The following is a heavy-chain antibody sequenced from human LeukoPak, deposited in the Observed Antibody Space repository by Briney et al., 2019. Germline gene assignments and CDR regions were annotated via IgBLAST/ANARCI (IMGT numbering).Heavy chain of an antibody. Sequence: PGGSLRLSCAASGFTFSSYWMSWVRQAPGKGLEWVANIKEDGSEKYYADSVKGRFTISRANAKNSLFLQMNSLRAEDTAVYYCARALKGVRRRIAGDTTFEYYYYMDVWGKGTTVTISS. J-gene: IGHJ6*03. CDR2: IKEDGSEK. CDR3: ARALKGVRRRIAGDTTFEYYYYMDV. D-gene: IGHD1-26*01. CDR1: GFTFSSYW. V-gene: IGHV3-7*01.